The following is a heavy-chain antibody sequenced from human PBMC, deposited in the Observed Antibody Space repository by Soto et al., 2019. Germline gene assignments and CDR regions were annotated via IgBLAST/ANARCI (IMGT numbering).Heavy chain of an antibody. CDR2: ISGSGGST. CDR3: AKLVRRTTVTTRTGETLL. Sequence: GGSLRLSCAASGFTFSSYAMSWVRQAPGKGLEWVSAISGSGGSTYYADSVKGRFTISRDNSKNTLYLQMNSLRAEDTAVYYCAKLVRRTTVTTRTGETLLWGQGTLVTVSS. V-gene: IGHV3-23*01. CDR1: GFTFSSYA. J-gene: IGHJ4*02. D-gene: IGHD4-17*01.